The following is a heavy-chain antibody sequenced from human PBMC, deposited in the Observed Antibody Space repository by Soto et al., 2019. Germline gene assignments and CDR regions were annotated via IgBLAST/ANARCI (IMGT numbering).Heavy chain of an antibody. CDR1: GFTFSNYP. CDR2: ISYDGSNK. J-gene: IGHJ4*02. CDR3: ARGLGGFDVDYNCFDC. Sequence: QVQLVESGGGVVQPGRSLRLSCAASGFTFSNYPMHWVRQAPGKGLEWVAVISYDGSNKYYADSVKGRFTISRDNSNTTLYLQMNSLRDEETVVDYCARGLGGFDVDYNCFDCWGQGTLVIVSS. D-gene: IGHD4-17*01. V-gene: IGHV3-30-3*01.